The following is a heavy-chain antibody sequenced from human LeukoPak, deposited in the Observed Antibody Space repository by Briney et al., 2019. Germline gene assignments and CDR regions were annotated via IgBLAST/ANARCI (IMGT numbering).Heavy chain of an antibody. Sequence: GGSLRLSCAASGFTFSSYGMHWVRQAPGKGLEWVAVISYDGSNKYYADSVKGRFTISRDNSKNTLYLQMNSLRAEDTAAYYCAKDIAYYYDSSAGNRGLDIWGQGTMVTVSS. J-gene: IGHJ3*02. CDR1: GFTFSSYG. V-gene: IGHV3-30*18. CDR3: AKDIAYYYDSSAGNRGLDI. CDR2: ISYDGSNK. D-gene: IGHD3-22*01.